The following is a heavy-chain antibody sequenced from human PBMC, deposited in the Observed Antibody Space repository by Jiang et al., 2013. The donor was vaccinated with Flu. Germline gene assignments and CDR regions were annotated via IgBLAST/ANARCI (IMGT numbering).Heavy chain of an antibody. Sequence: NYNPSLKSRVTISVDTSKNQFSLKLSSVTAADTAVYYCARGGYSGYDFTLDYWGQGTLVTVSS. CDR3: ARGGYSGYDFTLDY. J-gene: IGHJ4*02. D-gene: IGHD5-12*01. V-gene: IGHV4-61*02.